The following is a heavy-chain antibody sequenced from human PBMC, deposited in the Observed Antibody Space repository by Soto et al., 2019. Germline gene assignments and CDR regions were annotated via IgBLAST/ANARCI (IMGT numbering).Heavy chain of an antibody. CDR3: AREGDGLDYYYGMDV. Sequence: QVQLVQSGAEVKKPGSSVKVSCKASGGTFSSYAISWVRQAPGQGLEWMGGIIPIFGTANYAQKFQGRVTTTADESTSTAYMGLRSLRSEDTAVYYCAREGDGLDYYYGMDVWGQGTTVTVSS. CDR2: IIPIFGTA. V-gene: IGHV1-69*01. D-gene: IGHD1-26*01. CDR1: GGTFSSYA. J-gene: IGHJ6*02.